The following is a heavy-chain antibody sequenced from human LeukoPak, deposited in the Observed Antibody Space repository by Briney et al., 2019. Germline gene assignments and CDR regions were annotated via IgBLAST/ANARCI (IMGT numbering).Heavy chain of an antibody. CDR2: ISKNGGST. D-gene: IGHD4/OR15-4a*01. CDR3: ARRAGAYSHPYDY. V-gene: IGHV3-64*01. CDR1: GFSFNYYG. J-gene: IGHJ4*02. Sequence: GGSLRLSCAASGFSFNYYGMHWVRQAPGKGLEHVSAISKNGGSTYYANSLKGRFTISRDNSKNTLYLQMNSLRAEDTAVYYCARRAGAYSHPYDYWGQGTLVTVSS.